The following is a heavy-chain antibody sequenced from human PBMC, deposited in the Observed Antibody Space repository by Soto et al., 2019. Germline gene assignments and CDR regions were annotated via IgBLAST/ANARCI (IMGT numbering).Heavy chain of an antibody. V-gene: IGHV5-10-1*01. CDR1: GYSFAGYW. J-gene: IGHJ4*02. CDR3: ARQIYDSDTGPNFQYYFDS. CDR2: IDPSDSQT. D-gene: IGHD3-22*01. Sequence: PGESLKISCKGSGYSFAGYWITWVRQEPWKGLEWMGRIDPSDSQTYYSPSFRGHVTISATKSITTVFLQWSSLRASDTAMYYCARQIYDSDTGPNFQYYFDSWGQGTPVTVSS.